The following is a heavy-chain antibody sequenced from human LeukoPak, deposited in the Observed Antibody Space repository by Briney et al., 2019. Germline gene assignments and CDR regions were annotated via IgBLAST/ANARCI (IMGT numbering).Heavy chain of an antibody. CDR1: GFTFSSYS. V-gene: IGHV3-48*02. CDR3: ARDAHIVRGVNPLDY. CDR2: VSYSSSTI. D-gene: IGHD3-10*01. Sequence: GGSLRLSFAASGFTFSSYSMNWVRQAPGKGLEWISYVSYSSSTIYYADSVKGRFTISRDNAKNSLYLQMNSLRDEDTAVYYCARDAHIVRGVNPLDYWGQGTLVTVSS. J-gene: IGHJ4*02.